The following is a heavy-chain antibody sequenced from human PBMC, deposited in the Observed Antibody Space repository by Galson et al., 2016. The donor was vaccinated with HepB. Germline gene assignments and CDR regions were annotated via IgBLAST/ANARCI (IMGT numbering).Heavy chain of an antibody. CDR2: INTISGTP. J-gene: IGHJ4*02. CDR1: GSPFTNYG. Sequence: SVKVSCKTSGSPFTNYGINWVRQAPGQGLEWMGWINTISGTPTYAQGFTGRFVFSLDSSVSTAYLQISSLQAEDTAVYYCEKRGSSWYSLDYWGQGTLVTVSS. CDR3: EKRGSSWYSLDY. V-gene: IGHV7-4-1*02. D-gene: IGHD6-13*01.